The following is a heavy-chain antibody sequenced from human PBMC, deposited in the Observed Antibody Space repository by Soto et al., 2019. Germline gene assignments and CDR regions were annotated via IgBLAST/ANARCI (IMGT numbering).Heavy chain of an antibody. J-gene: IGHJ4*02. CDR2: IIPTLGRA. CDR1: GGTFSSYN. D-gene: IGHD5-12*01. Sequence: QVQLVQSGAEVKKPGSSVKVSCKASGGTFSSYNISWVRQDPGQGLEWMGRIIPTLGRANYAQKLQGRVTITADKSTSTAYMELSSLRSEDTAVYYCERYPSGYDLPAYWGQGTLVTVSS. V-gene: IGHV1-69*02. CDR3: ERYPSGYDLPAY.